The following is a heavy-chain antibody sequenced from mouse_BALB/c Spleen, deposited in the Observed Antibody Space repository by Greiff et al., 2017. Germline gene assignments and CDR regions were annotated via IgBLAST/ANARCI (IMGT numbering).Heavy chain of an antibody. CDR1: GYTFTSYW. V-gene: IGHV1-87*01. J-gene: IGHJ4*01. CDR2: IYPGDGDT. Sequence: VQLQQSGAELARPGASVKLSCKASGYTFTSYWMQWVKQRPGQGLEWIGAIYPGDGDTRYTQKFKGKATLTADKSSSTAYMQLSSLASEDSAVYYCARSQHSTVVATDYAIDYWGQGTSVTVSS. CDR3: ARSQHSTVVATDYAIDY. D-gene: IGHD1-1*01.